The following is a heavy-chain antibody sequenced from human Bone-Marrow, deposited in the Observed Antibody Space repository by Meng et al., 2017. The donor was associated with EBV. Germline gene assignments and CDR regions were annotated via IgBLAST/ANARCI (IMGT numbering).Heavy chain of an antibody. D-gene: IGHD5-12*01. CDR3: ARGSGYDARY. V-gene: IGHV4-34*01. J-gene: IGHJ4*02. CDR2: INHSGST. Sequence: QVHPQQGAHGLLKPAETLSLTGAVYGGSFSGYYWSWIRQPPGKGLEWIGEINHSGSTNYNPSLKSRVTISVDTSKNQFSLKLSSVTAADTAVYYCARGSGYDARYWGQGTLVTVSS. CDR1: GGSFSGYY.